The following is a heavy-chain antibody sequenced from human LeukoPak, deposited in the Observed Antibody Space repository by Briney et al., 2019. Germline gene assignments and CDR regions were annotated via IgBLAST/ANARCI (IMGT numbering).Heavy chain of an antibody. J-gene: IGHJ5*02. Sequence: GGSLRLSCAASGFTFSSYGMHWVRQAPGKGLEWVAFIRHDGSNINYADSVKGRFTISRDNSRNTLDLQMNSLRVEDTAVYYCARSGVVVITPSWFDPWGQGTLVTVSS. D-gene: IGHD3-22*01. CDR1: GFTFSSYG. CDR2: IRHDGSNI. CDR3: ARSGVVVITPSWFDP. V-gene: IGHV3-30*02.